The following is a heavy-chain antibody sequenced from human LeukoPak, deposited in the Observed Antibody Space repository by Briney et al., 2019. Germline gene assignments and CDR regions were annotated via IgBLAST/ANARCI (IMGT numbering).Heavy chain of an antibody. CDR2: IIPIFGTA. V-gene: IGHV1-69*05. J-gene: IGHJ6*03. CDR1: GGTFSSYA. Sequence: SVKVSCEASGGTFSSYAISWVRQAPGQGLEWMGGIIPIFGTANYAQKFQGRVTITTDESTSTAYMELSSLRSEDTAVYYCARGAGAAAGQYYYYYYMDVWGKGTTVTVSS. CDR3: ARGAGAAAGQYYYYYYMDV. D-gene: IGHD6-13*01.